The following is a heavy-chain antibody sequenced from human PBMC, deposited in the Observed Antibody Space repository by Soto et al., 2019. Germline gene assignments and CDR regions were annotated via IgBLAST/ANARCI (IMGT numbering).Heavy chain of an antibody. J-gene: IGHJ5*02. CDR1: GGSLSGYY. Sequence: QVQLQQWGAGLLKPSETLSLTCAVYGGSLSGYYWSWIRQPPGQGLEWIGEINPSGSTSYIPSLESRVIMSVDTSKNPFSLRLSSVTAAGTAVYYCAGGRLGGAAAWGQGSLVTVSS. CDR3: AGGRLGGAAA. V-gene: IGHV4-34*01. D-gene: IGHD3-16*01. CDR2: INPSGST.